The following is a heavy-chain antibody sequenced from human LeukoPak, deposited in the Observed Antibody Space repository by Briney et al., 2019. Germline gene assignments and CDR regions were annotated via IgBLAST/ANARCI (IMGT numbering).Heavy chain of an antibody. CDR1: GGSISSTTYY. CDR3: ARGPTLKYFHH. Sequence: SETLSHTCTVSGGSISSTTYYWGWIRQPPGKGLEWIGTIYYSGTTYFNPSLKSRVTISVDTSKNQFSLELSSMTAADTAVYYCARGPTLKYFHHWGQGTLVSVSS. V-gene: IGHV4-39*02. J-gene: IGHJ1*01. CDR2: IYYSGTT.